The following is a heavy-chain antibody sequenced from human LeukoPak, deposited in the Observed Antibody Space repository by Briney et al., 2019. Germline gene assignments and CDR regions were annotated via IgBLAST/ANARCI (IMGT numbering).Heavy chain of an antibody. D-gene: IGHD2-2*01. CDR1: GYSFTGYW. CDR3: ARHGRYCSSTSCDLDAFDI. Sequence: GESLKISCKASGYSFTGYWIGWVRQMPGKGLEWMGIIYPGDSDTRYSPSFQGQVTISADKSISTAYLQWGSLKASDTAMYFCARHGRYCSSTSCDLDAFDIWGQGTMVTVSS. J-gene: IGHJ3*02. V-gene: IGHV5-51*01. CDR2: IYPGDSDT.